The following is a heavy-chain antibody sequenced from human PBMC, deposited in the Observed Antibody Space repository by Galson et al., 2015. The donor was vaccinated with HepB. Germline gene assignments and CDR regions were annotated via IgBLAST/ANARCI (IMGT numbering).Heavy chain of an antibody. CDR2: ISSDGTNT. Sequence: SLRLSCAASGFSFSTYAMHWVRQPPGQGLEWVAIISSDGTNTYYADSVKGRFTISRDNSKTTLYLQLKSLRVEDTAIYYCARGRVVPDGMPAVFDSWGRGTLVTVSA. CDR3: ARGRVVPDGMPAVFDS. D-gene: IGHD2-2*01. V-gene: IGHV3-30*04. CDR1: GFSFSTYA. J-gene: IGHJ4*02.